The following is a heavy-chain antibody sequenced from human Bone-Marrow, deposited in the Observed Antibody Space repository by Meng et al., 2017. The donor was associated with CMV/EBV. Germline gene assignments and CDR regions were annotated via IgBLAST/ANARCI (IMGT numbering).Heavy chain of an antibody. D-gene: IGHD6-13*01. CDR2: IKQDGSEK. V-gene: IGHV3-7*01. J-gene: IGHJ4*03. CDR1: GFTFSSYW. Sequence: GESLKISCAASGFTFSSYWMSWVHQAPGKGLEWVANIKQDGSEKYYVDSVKGRFTISRDNAKNSLYLQMNSLRAEDTAVYYCARVQRGYSSSWTSFDYWGQGTTVTVSS. CDR3: ARVQRGYSSSWTSFDY.